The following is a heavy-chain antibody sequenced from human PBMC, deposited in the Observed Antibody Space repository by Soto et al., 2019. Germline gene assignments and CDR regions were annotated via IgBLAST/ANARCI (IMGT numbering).Heavy chain of an antibody. CDR2: TYYRSKWYN. D-gene: IGHD3-10*01. Sequence: PSQTLSLTCAISRDSVSSNSAAWNWLRQSPSRGLEWLGRTYYRSKWYNDYVVSVKSRITINPDTSKNQFSLQLNSVTPEDTAVYYCARERGVLSEAFDIWGQGXVVTVSS. CDR1: RDSVSSNSAA. V-gene: IGHV6-1*01. J-gene: IGHJ3*02. CDR3: ARERGVLSEAFDI.